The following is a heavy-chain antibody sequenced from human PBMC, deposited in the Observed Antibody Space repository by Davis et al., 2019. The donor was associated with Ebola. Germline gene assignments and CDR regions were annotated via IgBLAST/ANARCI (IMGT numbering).Heavy chain of an antibody. V-gene: IGHV1-24*01. CDR3: TVGGIGGMGDY. J-gene: IGHJ4*02. CDR2: SDPEDES. CDR1: DYTLREIS. Sequence: ASVKVSCKVSDYTLREISIHWVRQAPGIGLEWLGSSDPEDESIYAQKFQGRVTMTEDTSTNTAYMELSSLKSEDTGVYYCTVGGIGGMGDYWGQGTLVTVSS. D-gene: IGHD3-10*01.